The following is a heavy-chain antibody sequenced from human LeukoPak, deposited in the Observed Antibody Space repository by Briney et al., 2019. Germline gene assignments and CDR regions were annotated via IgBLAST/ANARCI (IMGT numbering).Heavy chain of an antibody. D-gene: IGHD3/OR15-3a*01. CDR1: GHSFTGYY. J-gene: IGHJ4*02. V-gene: IGHV1-2*06. Sequence: ASVKVSCKASGHSFTGYYIHWVRQAPGQGPEWMGRIDPNSGGTNSAQKFQARVTLTRDTSIATVYMELSSLRSNDTAVYYCARDQARTTTWYLYMNYWGQGTLVTVSS. CDR3: ARDQARTTTWYLYMNY. CDR2: IDPNSGGT.